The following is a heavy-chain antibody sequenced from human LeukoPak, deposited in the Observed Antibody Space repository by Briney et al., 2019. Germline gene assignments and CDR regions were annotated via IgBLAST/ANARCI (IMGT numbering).Heavy chain of an antibody. V-gene: IGHV3-7*01. J-gene: IGHJ4*02. CDR1: GFTFSSYW. Sequence: PGGSLRLSCAASGFTFSSYWMSWVRQAPGKGLEWVANIKQDGSEKYYVDSVKGRFTISRDNAKNSLYLQMNSLRAEDTAVYYCARDSSSSGGADFDYWGQGTLVTVSS. CDR2: IKQDGSEK. D-gene: IGHD6-6*01. CDR3: ARDSSSSGGADFDY.